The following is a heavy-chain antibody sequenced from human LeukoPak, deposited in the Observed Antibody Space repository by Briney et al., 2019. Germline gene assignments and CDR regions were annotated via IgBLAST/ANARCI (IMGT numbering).Heavy chain of an antibody. CDR2: IRQDGSQK. V-gene: IGHV3-7*01. CDR1: GFTFSNYW. CDR3: VRDWPGDSYGADP. J-gene: IGHJ5*02. D-gene: IGHD5-18*01. Sequence: GGSLRLSCAASGFTFSNYWMNWVRQAPGKGLEWVANIRQDGSQKYYVDSVKGRFTISRDNAKNSLYLQMNSLRAEDTAVYYCVRDWPGDSYGADPWGQGTLVTVSP.